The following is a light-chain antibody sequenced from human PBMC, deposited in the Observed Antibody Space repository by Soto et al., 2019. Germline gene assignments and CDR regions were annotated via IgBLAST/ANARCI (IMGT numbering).Light chain of an antibody. Sequence: DIQMTQSPSTLSASVGDRITITCRASQSISSWLAWYEQKPGKAPNLLIYKASSSESGVPSRISGSGSGTEFTLTISSLQPDDASTYYCQQYESGWTFGQGTKVEI. CDR1: QSISSW. J-gene: IGKJ1*01. CDR3: QQYESGWT. V-gene: IGKV1-5*03. CDR2: KAS.